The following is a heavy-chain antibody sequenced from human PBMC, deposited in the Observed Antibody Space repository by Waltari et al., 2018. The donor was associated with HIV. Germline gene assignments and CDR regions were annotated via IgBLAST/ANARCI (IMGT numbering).Heavy chain of an antibody. CDR1: GGTFSSYA. J-gene: IGHJ5*02. D-gene: IGHD2-2*02. Sequence: QVQLVQSGAEVKKPGSSVKVSCKASGGTFSSYALSWVRQAPGHGLEWMGRIIPILGIANYAQKFQGRVTITADKSTSTAYMELSSLRSEDTAVYYCARGGVVVVPAAIQGFDWFDPWGQGTLVTVSS. V-gene: IGHV1-69*04. CDR3: ARGGVVVVPAAIQGFDWFDP. CDR2: IIPILGIA.